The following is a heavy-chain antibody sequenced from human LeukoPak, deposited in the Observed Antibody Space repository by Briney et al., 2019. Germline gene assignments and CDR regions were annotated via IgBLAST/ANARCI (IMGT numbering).Heavy chain of an antibody. CDR2: ISGSGGST. J-gene: IGHJ4*02. Sequence: GGSLRLSCAASGFTFSSYAMSWVRQAPGKGLEWVSAISGSGGSTYYADSVKGRFTISRDNSENTVYLEMNSLRTEDTAVYYCARDFAAAAYYFDVWGQGTQVTVSS. CDR1: GFTFSSYA. CDR3: ARDFAAAAYYFDV. D-gene: IGHD6-13*01. V-gene: IGHV3-23*01.